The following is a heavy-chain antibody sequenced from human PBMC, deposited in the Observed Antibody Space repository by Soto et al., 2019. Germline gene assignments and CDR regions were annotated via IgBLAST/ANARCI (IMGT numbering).Heavy chain of an antibody. V-gene: IGHV1-46*01. CDR1: GYTFTSHY. CDR2: INPSAGST. D-gene: IGHD3-10*01. CDR3: ATPSGY. Sequence: GASVKVSCKASGYTFTSHYMHWVQQAPGQGLEWMGLINPSAGSTSYAQSFQGRVTMTRDTSTSTVFMDLSSLRSEDTAIYYCATPSGYWGQGTLVTVSS. J-gene: IGHJ4*02.